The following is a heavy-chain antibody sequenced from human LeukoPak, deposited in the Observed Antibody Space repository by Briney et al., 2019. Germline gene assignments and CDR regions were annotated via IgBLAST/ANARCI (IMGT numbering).Heavy chain of an antibody. Sequence: GGSLRLSCAASGFSVSINYMSWLRQAPGKGLEWVSVIYSSGNTYYADSVKGRFTISRDNSKNTLYLQMNSLRAEDTAVYYCARDLGTAGECWGQGTLVTVSS. V-gene: IGHV3-66*03. CDR3: ARDLGTAGEC. D-gene: IGHD1/OR15-1a*01. CDR2: IYSSGNT. J-gene: IGHJ4*02. CDR1: GFSVSINY.